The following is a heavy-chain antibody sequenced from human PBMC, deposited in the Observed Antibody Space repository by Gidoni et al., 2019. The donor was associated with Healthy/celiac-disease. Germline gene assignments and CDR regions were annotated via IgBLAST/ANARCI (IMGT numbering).Heavy chain of an antibody. CDR2: ISGSGGST. Sequence: EVQLLESGGGLVQPGGSLRLSCAASGFPFSSYAMSWVRQAPGKGLEWVSAISGSGGSTYYADSVKGRFTISRDNSKNTLYLQMNSLRAEDTAVYYCAKGFWSGYYSPIDYWGQGTLVTVSS. D-gene: IGHD3-3*01. CDR3: AKGFWSGYYSPIDY. V-gene: IGHV3-23*01. CDR1: GFPFSSYA. J-gene: IGHJ4*02.